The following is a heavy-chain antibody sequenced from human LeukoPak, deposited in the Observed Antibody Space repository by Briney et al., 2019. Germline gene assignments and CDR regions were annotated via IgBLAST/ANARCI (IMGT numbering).Heavy chain of an antibody. Sequence: PSETLPLTCTVSGGSISSSSYYWGWIRQPPGKGLEWIGSIYYSGSTYYNPSLKSQVTISVDTSKNQFSLKLSSVTAADTAVYYCARRVRRADIDYWGQGTLVTVSS. CDR2: IYYSGST. D-gene: IGHD2-21*01. CDR1: GGSISSSSYY. J-gene: IGHJ4*02. CDR3: ARRVRRADIDY. V-gene: IGHV4-39*01.